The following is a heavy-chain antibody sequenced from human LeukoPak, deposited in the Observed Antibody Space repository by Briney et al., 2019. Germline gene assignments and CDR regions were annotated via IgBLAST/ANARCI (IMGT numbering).Heavy chain of an antibody. CDR2: INHSGST. V-gene: IGHV4-34*01. Sequence: PSETLSLTCAVYGGSFSGYYWSWIRQPPGKGLEWIGEINHSGSTNYNPSLKSRVTISVDTSKNQFSLNLSSVTAADTAVYYCARGLQIQLWFGLLPPNYFDYWGQGTLVTVSS. CDR1: GGSFSGYY. D-gene: IGHD5-18*01. CDR3: ARGLQIQLWFGLLPPNYFDY. J-gene: IGHJ4*02.